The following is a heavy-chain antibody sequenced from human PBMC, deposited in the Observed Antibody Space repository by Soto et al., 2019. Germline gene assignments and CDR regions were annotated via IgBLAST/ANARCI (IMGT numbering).Heavy chain of an antibody. J-gene: IGHJ6*02. V-gene: IGHV6-1*01. CDR2: TYYRSKWYN. Sequence: SQTLSLTCAISGDSVSSNSAAWNWIRQSPSRGLEWLGRTYYRSKWYNDYAVSVKSRITINPDTSKNQFSLQLNSVTPEDTAVYYCARVATYYYGSGSPLLYYGMDVWGQGTTVTAP. CDR1: GDSVSSNSAA. CDR3: ARVATYYYGSGSPLLYYGMDV. D-gene: IGHD3-10*01.